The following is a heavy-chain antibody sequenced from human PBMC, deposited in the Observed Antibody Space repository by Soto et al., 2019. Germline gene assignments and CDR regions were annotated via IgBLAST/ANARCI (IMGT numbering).Heavy chain of an antibody. CDR2: VYYTGST. D-gene: IGHD6-19*01. CDR3: ARSVAVPGAHIDY. V-gene: IGHV4-59*02. J-gene: IGHJ4*02. CDR1: GGSVSGSC. Sequence: QVQLQESGPGLVKPSETLSLTCSVSGGSVSGSCWSWIRQSPGKGLEWLGYVYYTGSTNYSPALRSRVSISVDTSKNEFSLRLSSVTAADTAVYFCARSVAVPGAHIDYWGQGTQVTVSS.